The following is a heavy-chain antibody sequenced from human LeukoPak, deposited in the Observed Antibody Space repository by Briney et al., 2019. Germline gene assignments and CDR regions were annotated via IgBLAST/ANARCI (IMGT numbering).Heavy chain of an antibody. V-gene: IGHV1-8*03. Sequence: GASVKVSCKASGYTFTSYDINWVRQATGQGLEWMGWMNPNSGNTGYAQRFQGRVTITRNTSISTAYMELSSLRSEDTAVYYCARDRIRRRGFDYWGQGTLVTVSS. CDR3: ARDRIRRRGFDY. CDR2: MNPNSGNT. J-gene: IGHJ4*02. CDR1: GYTFTSYD.